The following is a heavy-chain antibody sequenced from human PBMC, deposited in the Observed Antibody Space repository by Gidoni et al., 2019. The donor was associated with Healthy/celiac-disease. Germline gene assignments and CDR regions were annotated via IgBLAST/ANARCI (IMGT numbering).Heavy chain of an antibody. V-gene: IGHV3-7*03. D-gene: IGHD3-3*01. CDR3: ARGVRNWYFDL. CDR2: IKQGGSEK. J-gene: IGHJ2*01. Sequence: EVQLVESGGGLVQPGGSLRLSCAAPGFTFSGNWVSWVRQAPGKGLEWVANIKQGGSEKCYVDSVKGRFTISRDNAKNALYLQMNSLRAEDTAVYYCARGVRNWYFDLWGRGTLVTVSS. CDR1: GFTFSGNW.